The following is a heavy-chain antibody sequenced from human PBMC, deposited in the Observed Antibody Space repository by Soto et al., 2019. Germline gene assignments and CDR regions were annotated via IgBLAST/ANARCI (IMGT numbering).Heavy chain of an antibody. Sequence: ASVKVSCKASGYTFTNYAMHWVRQAPGQGLEWMGWINADNANTKYAQKLQGRVTITTDTSTNTAYMELRSLRSDDTAVYYCARSITMLRGAKYYFDYWGQGTLVTVSS. J-gene: IGHJ4*02. CDR2: INADNANT. CDR1: GYTFTNYA. CDR3: ARSITMLRGAKYYFDY. D-gene: IGHD3-10*01. V-gene: IGHV1-3*01.